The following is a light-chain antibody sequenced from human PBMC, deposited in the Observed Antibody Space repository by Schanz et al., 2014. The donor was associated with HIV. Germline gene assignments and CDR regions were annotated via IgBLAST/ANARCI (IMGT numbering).Light chain of an antibody. CDR2: DVS. V-gene: IGLV2-14*03. CDR1: SSDIGTYNY. Sequence: QSALTQPASVSGSPGQSITISCIGTSSDIGTYNYVSWYQQLPGKAPKLIIYDVSNRPSEISYRFSGSKSGHAASLTISGLQADDEADYYCSSYAGLNRAVFGGGTQLTVL. CDR3: SSYAGLNRAV. J-gene: IGLJ7*01.